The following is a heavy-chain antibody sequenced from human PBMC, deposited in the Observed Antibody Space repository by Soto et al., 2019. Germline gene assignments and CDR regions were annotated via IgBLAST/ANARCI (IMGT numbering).Heavy chain of an antibody. Sequence: GSLRLSGTASGLSVSANYMTWVRQAPGKGLEWVSLISSGDKIYYADSVKGRFAISRDSSRNTLYLQMNNLRVEDTAVYYCARDPAYYDILTGYQTSYNYGLDLWGQGTKVTVSS. J-gene: IGHJ6*02. CDR1: GLSVSANY. D-gene: IGHD3-9*01. CDR3: ARDPAYYDILTGYQTSYNYGLDL. CDR2: ISSGDKI. V-gene: IGHV3-53*01.